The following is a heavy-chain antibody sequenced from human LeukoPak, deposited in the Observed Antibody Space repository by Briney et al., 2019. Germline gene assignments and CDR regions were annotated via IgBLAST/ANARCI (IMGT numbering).Heavy chain of an antibody. Sequence: PSETLSLTCTVSGGSISSSSYYWGWIRQPPGKGLEWIGSIYYSGSTYYNPSLKSRVTISVDTSKNQFSLKLSSVTAADTAVYYCARLADGYNLVDYWGQGTLVTVSS. V-gene: IGHV4-39*01. CDR2: IYYSGST. CDR1: GGSISSSSYY. CDR3: ARLADGYNLVDY. D-gene: IGHD5-24*01. J-gene: IGHJ4*02.